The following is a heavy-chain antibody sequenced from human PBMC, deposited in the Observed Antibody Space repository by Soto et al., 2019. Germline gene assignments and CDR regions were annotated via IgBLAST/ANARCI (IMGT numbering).Heavy chain of an antibody. CDR3: ATMGTPATGLYYFDY. J-gene: IGHJ4*02. CDR1: GGSISAYY. CDR2: ISYSGST. D-gene: IGHD5-18*01. V-gene: IGHV4-59*04. Sequence: SETLSLTCIVSGGSISAYYWNWIRQAPGKGLEWIGFISYSGSTYYSLSLKSRVTISVDTSKNQFSLNLSFVTAADTAVYYCATMGTPATGLYYFDYWGQGTLVTVSS.